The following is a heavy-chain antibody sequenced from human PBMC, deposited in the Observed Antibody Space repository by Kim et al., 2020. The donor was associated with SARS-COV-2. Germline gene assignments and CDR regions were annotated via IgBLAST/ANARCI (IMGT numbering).Heavy chain of an antibody. CDR1: GYTFTGYY. V-gene: IGHV1-2*06. D-gene: IGHD6-13*01. CDR2: INPNSGGT. J-gene: IGHJ4*02. CDR3: ARDHSSWRQEGYYFDY. Sequence: ASVKVSCKASGYTFTGYYMHWVRQAPGQGLEWMGRINPNSGGTNYAQKFQGRVTMTRDTSISTAYMELSRLRSDDTAVYYCARDHSSWRQEGYYFDYWGQGTLVTVSS.